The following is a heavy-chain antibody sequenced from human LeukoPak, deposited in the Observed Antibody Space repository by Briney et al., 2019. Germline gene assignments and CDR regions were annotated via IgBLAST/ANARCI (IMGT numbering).Heavy chain of an antibody. CDR3: AKVLNYYAPFDY. CDR2: VSRGGST. CDR1: GFTFSNYA. V-gene: IGHV3-23*01. Sequence: GGSLRLSCAASGFTFSNYAMNWVRQAPGRGLEWVSAVSRGGSTYYADPVKGRFTISRDNSRNTLYLEMNSLRADDTAVYYCAKVLNYYAPFDYWGQGTLVTVSS. J-gene: IGHJ4*02. D-gene: IGHD3-10*01.